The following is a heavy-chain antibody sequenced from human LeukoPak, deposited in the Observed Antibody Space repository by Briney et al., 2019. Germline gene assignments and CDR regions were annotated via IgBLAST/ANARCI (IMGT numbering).Heavy chain of an antibody. Sequence: GGSLRLSCAASGFTFSSYGMHWVRQALGKGLEWVSAISGSGGSTYYADSVKGRFTISRDNSKNTLYPQMNSLRAEDTAVYYCAKSSGGYSYGLGYFDYWGQGTLVAVSS. J-gene: IGHJ4*02. V-gene: IGHV3-23*01. D-gene: IGHD5-18*01. CDR2: ISGSGGST. CDR1: GFTFSSYG. CDR3: AKSSGGYSYGLGYFDY.